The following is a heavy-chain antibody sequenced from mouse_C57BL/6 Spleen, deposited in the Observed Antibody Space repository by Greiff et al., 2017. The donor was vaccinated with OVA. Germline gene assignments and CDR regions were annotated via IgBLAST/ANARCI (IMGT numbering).Heavy chain of an antibody. CDR2: INPSSGYT. J-gene: IGHJ4*01. CDR1: GYTFTSYW. Sequence: VQVVESGAELAKPGASVKLSCKASGYTFTSYWMHWVKQRPGQGLEWIGYINPSSGYTKYNQKFKDKATLTADKSSSTAYMQLSSLTYEDSAVYYCARWLLHYYAMDYWGQGTSVTVSS. D-gene: IGHD2-3*01. CDR3: ARWLLHYYAMDY. V-gene: IGHV1-7*01.